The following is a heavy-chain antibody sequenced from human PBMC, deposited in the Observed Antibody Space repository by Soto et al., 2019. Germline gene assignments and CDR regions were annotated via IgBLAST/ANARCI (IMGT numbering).Heavy chain of an antibody. Sequence: SVKVSCKAPGCTFSSIAINWVRQAPGQGLEWMGGIIPIFGPANYAQKFQGRVTITADESTSTAYMELGSLRSEDTAVYYCASGYSTGWSYGMDVWGQGTTVTSP. CDR1: GCTFSSIA. D-gene: IGHD6-19*01. CDR3: ASGYSTGWSYGMDV. V-gene: IGHV1-69*13. CDR2: IIPIFGPA. J-gene: IGHJ6*02.